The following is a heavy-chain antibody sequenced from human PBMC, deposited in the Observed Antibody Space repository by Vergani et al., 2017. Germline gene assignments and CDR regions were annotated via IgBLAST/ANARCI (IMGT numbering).Heavy chain of an antibody. J-gene: IGHJ1*01. CDR2: ISYDGTQK. Sequence: VQLVESGGGLIQPGGSLRLSCAASGFTSSYSGMHWVRQAPGKGLEWVAVISYDGTQKYYADSVKGRFTISRDNSKSTLYLQMNSLRTEDTAVYYCATKSCGTTGCQIGYFREWGQGTLVTVSS. V-gene: IGHV3-30*03. CDR1: GFTSSYSG. CDR3: ATKSCGTTGCQIGYFRE. D-gene: IGHD1-1*01.